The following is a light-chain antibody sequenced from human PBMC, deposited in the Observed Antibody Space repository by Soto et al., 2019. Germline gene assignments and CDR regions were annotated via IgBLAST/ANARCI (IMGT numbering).Light chain of an antibody. Sequence: QSVLTQPPSASGTPGRRVTISRSGSSSNIGSNTVNWYQQLPGTAPKLLIFSNNQRPSGVPDRFSGSKSGTSASLAISGLQSEDEADYYCAAWDDSLNGWVFGGGTKLTVL. CDR3: AAWDDSLNGWV. J-gene: IGLJ3*02. V-gene: IGLV1-44*01. CDR1: SSNIGSNT. CDR2: SNN.